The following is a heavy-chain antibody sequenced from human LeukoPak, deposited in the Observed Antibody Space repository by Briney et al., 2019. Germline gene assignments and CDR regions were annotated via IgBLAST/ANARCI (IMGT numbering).Heavy chain of an antibody. CDR3: ARAEQYYGSGSYSNWFDP. V-gene: IGHV4-59*01. Sequence: SETLSLTCTVSGGSISSYYWRWIRQPPGKGLEWIGYIYYSGSTNYNPSLKSRVTISVDTSKNHFALKLSSVTAADTAVYYCARAEQYYGSGSYSNWFDPWGQGTLVTVSS. J-gene: IGHJ5*02. CDR2: IYYSGST. D-gene: IGHD3-10*01. CDR1: GGSISSYY.